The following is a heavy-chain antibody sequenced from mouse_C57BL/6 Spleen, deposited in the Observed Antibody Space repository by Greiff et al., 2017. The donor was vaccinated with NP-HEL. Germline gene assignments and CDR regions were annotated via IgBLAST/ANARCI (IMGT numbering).Heavy chain of an antibody. D-gene: IGHD2-14*01. CDR3: ARSWGTYAMDY. CDR2: IHPNSGST. Sequence: QVQLQQPGAELVKPGASVKLSCKASGYTFTSYWMHWVKQRPGQGLEWIGMIHPNSGSTNYNEKFKSKATLTVDKSSSTAYMQLSSLTSEDSAVYYCARSWGTYAMDYWGQGTSVTVSS. CDR1: GYTFTSYW. J-gene: IGHJ4*01. V-gene: IGHV1-64*01.